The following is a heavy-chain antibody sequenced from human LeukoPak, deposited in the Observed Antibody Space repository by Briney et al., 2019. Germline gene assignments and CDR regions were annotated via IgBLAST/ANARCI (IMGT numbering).Heavy chain of an antibody. D-gene: IGHD3-9*01. CDR1: GFTFSSYG. V-gene: IGHV3-30*18. Sequence: GRSLRLSCAASGFTFSSYGMRWVRQAPGKGLEWVAVISYDGSNKYYADSVKGRFTISRDNSKNTLYLQMNSLRAEDTAVYYCAKNGGLRYFDWYLGYWGQGTLVTVSS. J-gene: IGHJ4*02. CDR2: ISYDGSNK. CDR3: AKNGGLRYFDWYLGY.